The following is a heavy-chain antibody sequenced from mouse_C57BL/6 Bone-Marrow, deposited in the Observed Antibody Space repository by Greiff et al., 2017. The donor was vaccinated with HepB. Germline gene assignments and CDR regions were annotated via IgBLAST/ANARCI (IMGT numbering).Heavy chain of an antibody. J-gene: IGHJ4*01. Sequence: QVQLQQPGPELVNSRASAKLSCKASGHPFPCYRMYRVKQRPGRGLEWIGRIDPNSGGNKYNEKFKSKATLTVDKPSSPAYRQLSSLTSEDSAVYYCARSKTTIVAPYYAIDYWGQGSAVTFSS. D-gene: IGHD1-1*01. V-gene: IGHV1-72*01. CDR3: ARSKTTIVAPYYAIDY. CDR1: GHPFPCYR. CDR2: IDPNSGGN.